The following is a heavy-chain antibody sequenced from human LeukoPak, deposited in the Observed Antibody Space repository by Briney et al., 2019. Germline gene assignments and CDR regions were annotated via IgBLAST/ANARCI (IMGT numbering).Heavy chain of an antibody. V-gene: IGHV4-39*07. Sequence: SETLSLTCTVSGGSISSSSYYWGWIRQPPGKGLEWIGRIYTSGSTNYNPSLKSRVTMSVETSKNQFSLKLSSVTAADTAVYYCAREEALGGIAVAGRHFDYCGQGSLVAVSS. CDR3: AREEALGGIAVAGRHFDY. CDR2: IYTSGST. J-gene: IGHJ4*02. CDR1: GGSISSSSYY. D-gene: IGHD6-19*01.